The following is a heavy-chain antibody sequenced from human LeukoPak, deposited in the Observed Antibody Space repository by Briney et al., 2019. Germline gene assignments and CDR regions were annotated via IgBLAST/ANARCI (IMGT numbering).Heavy chain of an antibody. J-gene: IGHJ4*02. CDR1: GFTFSSHA. CDR3: ARAEVGAVDY. CDR2: ISYDGSNK. V-gene: IGHV3-30-3*01. Sequence: PSGGSLRLSCAASGFTFSSHAMHWVRQAPGKGLEWVAVISYDGSNKYYADSVKGRFTISRDNSKNTLYLQMNSLRVEDTAVYYCARAEVGAVDYWGQGTLVTVSS. D-gene: IGHD1-26*01.